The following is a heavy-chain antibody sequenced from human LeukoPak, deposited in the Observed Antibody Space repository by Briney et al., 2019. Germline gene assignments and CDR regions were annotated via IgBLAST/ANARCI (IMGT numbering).Heavy chain of an antibody. CDR2: ISSSGSTI. D-gene: IGHD3-3*01. CDR1: GFTVSTNY. J-gene: IGHJ6*02. V-gene: IGHV3-11*01. CDR3: AGSTIFGVVIEYYYGMDV. Sequence: GGSLRLSCAASGFTVSTNYMSWIRQAPGKGLEWVSYISSSGSTIYYADSVKGRFTISRDNAKNSLYLQMNSLRAEDTAVYYCAGSTIFGVVIEYYYGMDVWGQGTTVTVSS.